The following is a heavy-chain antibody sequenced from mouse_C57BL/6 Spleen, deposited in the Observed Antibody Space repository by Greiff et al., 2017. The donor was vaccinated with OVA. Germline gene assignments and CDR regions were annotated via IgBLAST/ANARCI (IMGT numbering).Heavy chain of an antibody. Sequence: DVQLQESGPGLAKPSQTLSLTCSVTGYSITSDYWNWLRKFPGNKLEYMGYISYSGSTYYNPSLKSRISITRDTSKNQYYLQLNSVTTEDTATYYCASLSGGYFDVWGTGTTVTVSS. CDR1: GYSITSDY. D-gene: IGHD3-1*01. J-gene: IGHJ1*03. CDR2: ISYSGST. CDR3: ASLSGGYFDV. V-gene: IGHV3-8*01.